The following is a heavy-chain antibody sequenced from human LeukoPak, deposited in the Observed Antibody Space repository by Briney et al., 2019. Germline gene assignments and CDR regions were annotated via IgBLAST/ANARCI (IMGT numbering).Heavy chain of an antibody. Sequence: GASVKVSCKASGGTFSSYAISWVRQAPGQGLEWMGGIIPIFGTANYAQKFQGRVTITTDESTGTAYMELSSLRSEDTAVYYCARNSGYYGEYYYYYMDVWGKGTTVTVSS. V-gene: IGHV1-69*05. J-gene: IGHJ6*03. CDR1: GGTFSSYA. CDR2: IIPIFGTA. D-gene: IGHD3-22*01. CDR3: ARNSGYYGEYYYYYMDV.